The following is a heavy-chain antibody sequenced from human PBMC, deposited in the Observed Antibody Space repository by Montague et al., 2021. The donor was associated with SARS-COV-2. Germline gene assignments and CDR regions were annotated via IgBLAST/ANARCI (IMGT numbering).Heavy chain of an antibody. CDR2: IWFDGSDK. CDR1: GFTFSSYG. Sequence: LRLSCAASGFTFSSYGLHWVRRAPGKGLEWVAVIWFDGSDKYYADSVKGRFTISRDNSKNTVSLQMNSLRAEDTALYFCARDLGGEALAVAGDYWGQGTLVTVSS. J-gene: IGHJ4*02. CDR3: ARDLGGEALAVAGDY. D-gene: IGHD6-19*01. V-gene: IGHV3-33*01.